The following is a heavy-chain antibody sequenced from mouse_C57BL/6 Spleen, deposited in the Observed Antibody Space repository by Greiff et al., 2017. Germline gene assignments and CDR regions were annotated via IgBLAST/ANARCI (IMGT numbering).Heavy chain of an antibody. CDR2: INPSSGYT. D-gene: IGHD1-1*01. CDR3: DREAIVGAMDY. V-gene: IGHV1-4*01. CDR1: GYTFTSYT. Sequence: QVQLQQSGAELARPGASVKMSCKASGYTFTSYTMHWVKQRPGQGLEWIGYINPSSGYTTYNQKFKDKATLTADKSSSTAYMQLRSLTSEDYAVSYCDREAIVGAMDYWGQGTSVTVSS. J-gene: IGHJ4*01.